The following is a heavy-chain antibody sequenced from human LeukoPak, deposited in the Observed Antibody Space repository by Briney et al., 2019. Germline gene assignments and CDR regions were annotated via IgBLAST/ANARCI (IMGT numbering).Heavy chain of an antibody. CDR3: ARRSSSGGSYLGWLDP. V-gene: IGHV4-39*01. CDR2: IYYSGST. J-gene: IGHJ5*02. Sequence: SQTLSLTCTVSGGSISSGSYYWSWIRQPPGKRLEWIGSIYYSGSTYYNPSLKSRVTISVDTSKNQFSLKLSSVTAADTAVYYCARRSSSGGSYLGWLDPWGQGTLVTFSS. CDR1: GGSISSGSYY. D-gene: IGHD1-26*01.